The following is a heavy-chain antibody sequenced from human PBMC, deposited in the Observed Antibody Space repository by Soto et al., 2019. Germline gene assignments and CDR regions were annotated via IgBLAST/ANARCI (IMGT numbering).Heavy chain of an antibody. CDR1: GGSISSSNW. Sequence: PSETLSLTCAVSGGSISSSNWWSWVRQPPGKGLEWIGEIYHSGSTNYNPSLKSRVTISVDKSKNQFSLKLSSVTAADTAAYYSARAPPLLYDASYYFDYWGQGTLVTVSS. J-gene: IGHJ4*02. V-gene: IGHV4-4*02. CDR2: IYHSGST. D-gene: IGHD2-2*02. CDR3: ARAPPLLYDASYYFDY.